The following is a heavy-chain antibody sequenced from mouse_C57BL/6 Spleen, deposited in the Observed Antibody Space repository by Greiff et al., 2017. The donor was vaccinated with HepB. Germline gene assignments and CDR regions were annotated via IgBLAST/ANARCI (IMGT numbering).Heavy chain of an antibody. Sequence: VKLVESGPGLVQPSQSLSITCTVSGFSLTSYGVHWVRQSPGKGLEWLGVIWSGGSTDYNAAFISRLSISKDNSKSQVFFKMNSLQADDTAIYYCASNWDIGTWFAYWGQGTLVTVSA. D-gene: IGHD4-1*01. CDR2: IWSGGST. J-gene: IGHJ3*01. CDR1: GFSLTSYG. CDR3: ASNWDIGTWFAY. V-gene: IGHV2-2*01.